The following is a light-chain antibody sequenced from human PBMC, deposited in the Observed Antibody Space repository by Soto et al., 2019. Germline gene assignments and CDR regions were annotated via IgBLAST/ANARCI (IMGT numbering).Light chain of an antibody. CDR2: AVS. CDR3: SSYTSSSTLDV. CDR1: SSDVGVYNY. Sequence: QSALTQPASVSGSPGQSITIPCPGTSSDVGVYNYVSWYQHHPGKAPKLMIYAVSNRPSGISNRFSGSKSGNTASLTISGLQAEDEADYYCSSYTSSSTLDVFGTGTKV. V-gene: IGLV2-14*01. J-gene: IGLJ1*01.